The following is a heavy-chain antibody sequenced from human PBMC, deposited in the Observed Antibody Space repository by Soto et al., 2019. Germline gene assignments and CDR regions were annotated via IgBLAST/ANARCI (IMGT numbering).Heavy chain of an antibody. V-gene: IGHV4-59*01. Sequence: QVQLQESGPGLVKPSETLSLTCTVSGDSMNPYYWSWIRQPPGKGLERIGYIYFSGSTNFNPSLKSRVTLSRDTSRRQFFLKLASVAAADTAVYYCARAWAVPGSHWGDWGRGTLVTVSS. D-gene: IGHD3-16*01. J-gene: IGHJ4*02. CDR2: IYFSGST. CDR3: ARAWAVPGSHWGD. CDR1: GDSMNPYY.